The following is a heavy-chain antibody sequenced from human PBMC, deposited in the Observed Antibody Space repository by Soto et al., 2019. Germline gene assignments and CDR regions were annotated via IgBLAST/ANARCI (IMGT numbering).Heavy chain of an antibody. D-gene: IGHD6-6*01. Sequence: VQLVESGGGLVQPGGSLRLSCVASGFSFSTLWMNWVRQAPGKGLEWVANIKQDGSEKYYVDSVKGRFTISGDNAENSLYLQMNSLTAEDTAVYYCTRVGSGSSPNYWGQGTLVTVSS. CDR3: TRVGSGSSPNY. CDR1: GFSFSTLW. V-gene: IGHV3-7*01. CDR2: IKQDGSEK. J-gene: IGHJ4*02.